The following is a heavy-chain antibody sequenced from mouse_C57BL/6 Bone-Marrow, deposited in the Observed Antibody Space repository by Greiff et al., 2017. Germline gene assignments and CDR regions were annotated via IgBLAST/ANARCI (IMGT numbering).Heavy chain of an antibody. CDR3: ARLPDLSWFAY. CDR2: IYPGSGST. Sequence: QVQLQQPGAELVQPGASVKMSCKASGYTFTSSWLTWVKQRPGQGLAWIGDIYPGSGSTNYNEKFKSKATLTVDTSSSTAYMQLSSLTSEDSAVYYCARLPDLSWFAYGGQGTLVTVAA. J-gene: IGHJ3*01. CDR1: GYTFTSSW. V-gene: IGHV1-55*01.